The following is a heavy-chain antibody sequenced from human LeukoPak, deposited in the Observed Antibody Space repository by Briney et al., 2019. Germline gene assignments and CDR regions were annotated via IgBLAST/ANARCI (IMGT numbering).Heavy chain of an antibody. D-gene: IGHD3-22*01. J-gene: IGHJ4*02. Sequence: PGGSLRLSCAASGFTFSGSAMHWVRQASGKGLEWVGRIRSKANSYATAYAASVKSRFTISRDDSKNTAYLQMNSLKTEDTAVYYCTRQYYYDSSGYPYYFDYWGQGTLVTVSS. CDR2: IRSKANSYAT. V-gene: IGHV3-73*01. CDR3: TRQYYYDSSGYPYYFDY. CDR1: GFTFSGSA.